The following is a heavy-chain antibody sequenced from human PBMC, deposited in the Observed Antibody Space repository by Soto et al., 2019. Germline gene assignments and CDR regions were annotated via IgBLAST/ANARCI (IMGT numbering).Heavy chain of an antibody. CDR2: IYPGDSDT. CDR1: GYSFTSYW. CDR3: ARQKKYCSGGSCYSFPTSYYYMDV. D-gene: IGHD2-15*01. V-gene: IGHV5-51*01. Sequence: HGESLKISCRGSGYSFTSYWIGWVRQMPGKGLEWMGIIYPGDSDTRYSPSFQGQVTISADKSISTAYLQWSSLKASDTAMYYCARQKKYCSGGSCYSFPTSYYYMDVWGKGTTVTVSS. J-gene: IGHJ6*03.